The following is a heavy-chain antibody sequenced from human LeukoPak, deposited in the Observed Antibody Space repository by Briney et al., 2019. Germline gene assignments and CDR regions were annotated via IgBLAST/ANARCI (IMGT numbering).Heavy chain of an antibody. D-gene: IGHD3-16*01. J-gene: IGHJ4*02. CDR3: ARGGVLKSVDY. CDR2: IHYSGST. CDR1: GGSISYSSYY. Sequence: SETLSLTCTVSGGSISYSSYYWGWIRQPPGKGLEWIGSIHYSGSTYYNPSLKSRVTISVDTSKNQFSLKLTSVTAADTAVYYCARGGVLKSVDYWGQGTLVAVSS. V-gene: IGHV4-39*01.